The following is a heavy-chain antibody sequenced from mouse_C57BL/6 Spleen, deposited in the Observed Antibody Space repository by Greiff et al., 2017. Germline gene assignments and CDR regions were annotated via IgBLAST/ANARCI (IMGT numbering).Heavy chain of an antibody. V-gene: IGHV5-16*01. CDR3: ARDRGAVVAEGAMDY. CDR1: GFTFSDYY. D-gene: IGHD1-1*01. Sequence: EVQLVESEGGLVQPGSSMKLSCTASGFTFSDYYMAWVRQVPEKGLEWVANINYDGSSTYYLDSLKSRFIISRDNAKNILYLQMSSLKSEDTATYYCARDRGAVVAEGAMDYWGQGTSVTVSS. J-gene: IGHJ4*01. CDR2: INYDGSST.